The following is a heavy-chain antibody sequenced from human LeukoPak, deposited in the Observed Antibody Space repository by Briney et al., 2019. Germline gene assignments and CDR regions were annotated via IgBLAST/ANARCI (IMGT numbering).Heavy chain of an antibody. CDR2: INSDASIT. V-gene: IGHV3-74*01. CDR3: AGPWRDSVWGLDY. Sequence: PGGSLRLSCAASGFTLSDHWMHWVRQAPGKGLVWVSRINSDASITDYADSVKGRFSVSRDNAKNTLYLQMNSLTAEDTAVYYCAGPWRDSVWGLDYWGHGTLVTVSS. D-gene: IGHD6-19*01. CDR1: GFTLSDHW. J-gene: IGHJ4*01.